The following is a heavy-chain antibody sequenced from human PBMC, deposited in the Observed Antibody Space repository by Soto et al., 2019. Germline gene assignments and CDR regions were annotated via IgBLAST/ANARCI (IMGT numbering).Heavy chain of an antibody. D-gene: IGHD3-10*01. Sequence: GGSLRLSCAASGFTLTSYAMSWVRQAPGKGLEWVAVISYDGSNKYYADSVKGRFTISRDNSKNTLYLQMNSLRAEDTAVYYCASPMSYGSGSFGYWGQGTLVTVSS. V-gene: IGHV3-30*03. CDR1: GFTLTSYA. CDR3: ASPMSYGSGSFGY. J-gene: IGHJ4*02. CDR2: ISYDGSNK.